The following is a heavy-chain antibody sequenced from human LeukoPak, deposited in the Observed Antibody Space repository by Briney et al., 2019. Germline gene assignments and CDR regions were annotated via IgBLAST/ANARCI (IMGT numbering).Heavy chain of an antibody. CDR2: ISGSGGST. J-gene: IGHJ3*02. V-gene: IGHV3-23*01. D-gene: IGHD3-10*01. CDR3: AKDPEGTMVRGVILLASAFDI. Sequence: GGSLRLSCAASGFTFSSYGMSWVRQAPGKGLEWVSAISGSGGSTYYADSVKGRFTISRDNSKNTLYLQMNSLRAQDTAVYYCAKDPEGTMVRGVILLASAFDIWGQGTMVTVSS. CDR1: GFTFSSYG.